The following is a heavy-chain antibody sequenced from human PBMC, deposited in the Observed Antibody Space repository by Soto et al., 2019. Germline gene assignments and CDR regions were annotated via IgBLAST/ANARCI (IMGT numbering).Heavy chain of an antibody. Sequence: GASVKVSCKASGGTFSSYAISWVRQAPGQGLEWMGGIIPIFGTANYAQKFQGRVTITADKSTSTAYMELSSLRSEDTAVYYCAQRPPGSCSSTSCYSFPDDYYGMDDRGEGPTVTVSS. V-gene: IGHV1-69*06. J-gene: IGHJ6*04. CDR2: IIPIFGTA. D-gene: IGHD2-2*01. CDR1: GGTFSSYA. CDR3: AQRPPGSCSSTSCYSFPDDYYGMDD.